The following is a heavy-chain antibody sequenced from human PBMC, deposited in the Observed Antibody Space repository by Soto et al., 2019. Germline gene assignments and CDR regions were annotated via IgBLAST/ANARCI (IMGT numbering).Heavy chain of an antibody. V-gene: IGHV3-21*01. CDR2: ISSSSSYI. Sequence: PGGSLRLSCAASGFTFSSYSMNWVRQAPGKGLEWVSSISSSSSYIYYADSVKGRFTITRDNAKNSLYLQMNSLRAEDTAVYYCASHYDMWSGYLSPVDYWGQGTLVTVSS. CDR1: GFTFSSYS. CDR3: ASHYDMWSGYLSPVDY. D-gene: IGHD3-3*01. J-gene: IGHJ4*02.